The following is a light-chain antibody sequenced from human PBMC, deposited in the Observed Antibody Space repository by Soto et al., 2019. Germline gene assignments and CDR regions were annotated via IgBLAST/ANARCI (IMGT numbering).Light chain of an antibody. CDR1: QAIRND. CDR3: QQYDNYKPLT. V-gene: IGKV1-17*01. CDR2: VAS. Sequence: MTQSPSSLSPSVGDRVTITCRVSQAIRNDVGWYQQKPGKDPKRLIYVASRLESGVPSRFSGRRSGTQFTLTINGLQPDDFATYYCQQYDNYKPLTSAGGTKVDIK. J-gene: IGKJ4*01.